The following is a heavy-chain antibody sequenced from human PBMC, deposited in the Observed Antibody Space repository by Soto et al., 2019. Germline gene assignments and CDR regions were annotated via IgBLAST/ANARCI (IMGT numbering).Heavy chain of an antibody. CDR3: TRAAWFPYLSFY. CDR2: ISSSGSTA. J-gene: IGHJ4*02. Sequence: PXGSLRLSCSASGFTFSRFELHWVRQAPGKGLEWISYISSSGSTAYYASSVEGRFTISRDNANKSVYLQMDSLRAEDTALYYCTRAAWFPYLSFYWGQGALVTVSS. CDR1: GFTFSRFE. D-gene: IGHD3-10*01. V-gene: IGHV3-48*03.